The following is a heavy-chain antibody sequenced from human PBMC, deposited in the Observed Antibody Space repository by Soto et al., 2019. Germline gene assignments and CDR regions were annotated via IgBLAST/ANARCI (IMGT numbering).Heavy chain of an antibody. CDR2: INPSGGST. CDR1: GYTFTSYY. CDR3: ARDCRYDYGAYVVFDY. Sequence: ASVKVSCKASGYTFTSYYMHWVRQAPGQGLEWMGIINPSGGSTSYAQKFQGRVTMTRDTSTSTVYMELSSLRSEDTAVYYCARDCRYDYGAYVVFDYWGQGTLVTVSS. D-gene: IGHD4-17*01. V-gene: IGHV1-46*01. J-gene: IGHJ4*02.